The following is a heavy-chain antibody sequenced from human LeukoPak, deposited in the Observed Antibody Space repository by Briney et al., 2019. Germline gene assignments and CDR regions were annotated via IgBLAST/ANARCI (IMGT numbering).Heavy chain of an antibody. CDR3: ARPAYYDILTGYSHDAFDI. CDR1: GGSFSGYY. D-gene: IGHD3-9*01. V-gene: IGHV4-34*01. CDR2: INHSGST. J-gene: IGHJ3*02. Sequence: PSETLSLTCAVYGGSFSGYYWSWIRQPPGKGLEWIGEINHSGSTNYNPSLKSRVTISVDTSKNQFSLKLSSVTAADTAVYYCARPAYYDILTGYSHDAFDIWGQGTMVTVSS.